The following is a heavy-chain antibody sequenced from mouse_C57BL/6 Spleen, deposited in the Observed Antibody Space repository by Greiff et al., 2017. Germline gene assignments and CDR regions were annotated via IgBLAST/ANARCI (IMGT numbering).Heavy chain of an antibody. CDR3: APINTVVGPYFDG. CDR2: IHPNSGST. Sequence: QVQLQQPGAELVKPGASVKLSCKASGYTFTSYWMHWVKQRPGQGLEWIGMIHPNSGSTNYNEKFKSKATLTVDKSSSTAYMQLSSLTSEDSAVYYCAPINTVVGPYFDGWDTGTTVTVSS. J-gene: IGHJ1*03. V-gene: IGHV1-64*01. CDR1: GYTFTSYW. D-gene: IGHD1-1*01.